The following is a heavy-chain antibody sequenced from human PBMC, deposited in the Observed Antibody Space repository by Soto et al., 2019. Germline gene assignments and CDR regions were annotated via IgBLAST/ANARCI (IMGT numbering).Heavy chain of an antibody. CDR3: AAQGVVVPAAVSWWFDP. Sequence: QVQLVQSGAEVKKPGSSVKVSCKASGGTFSSYTISWVRQAPGQGLEWMGRIIPILGIANYAQKFQGRVTITSEKTTSTAYMGLGSLGSEDTAVYYWAAQGVVVPAAVSWWFDPWGQGTLVTVSS. V-gene: IGHV1-69*02. CDR2: IIPILGIA. D-gene: IGHD2-2*01. CDR1: GGTFSSYT. J-gene: IGHJ5*02.